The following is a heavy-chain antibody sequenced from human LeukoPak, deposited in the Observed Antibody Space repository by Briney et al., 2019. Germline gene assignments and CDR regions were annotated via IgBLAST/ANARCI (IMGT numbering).Heavy chain of an antibody. CDR1: GDSVSRSDSY. CDR3: ARPSPRGWHHYYYMDV. Sequence: SETLSLTCSVSGDSVSRSDSYWDWIRQPPGKGLEWIGTIYYSGSTYYNPSLKSRVTISVDTSKNQFSLKLSSVTAADTAVYYCARPSPRGWHHYYYMDVWGKGTTVTVSS. V-gene: IGHV4-39*01. CDR2: IYYSGST. D-gene: IGHD6-19*01. J-gene: IGHJ6*03.